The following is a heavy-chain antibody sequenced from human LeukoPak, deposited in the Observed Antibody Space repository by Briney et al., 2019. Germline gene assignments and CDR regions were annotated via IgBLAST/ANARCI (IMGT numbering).Heavy chain of an antibody. V-gene: IGHV4-59*01. CDR2: IYYSGST. J-gene: IGHJ6*03. D-gene: IGHD3-16*01. CDR1: GGSISSYY. Sequence: SETLSLTCTVSGGSISSYYWSWIRPPPGKGLEWIGYIYYSGSTNYNPSLKSRATISVDTSKNQFSLKLSSVTAADTAVYYCARETSQKGAHYMDVWGKGTTVTISS. CDR3: ARETSQKGAHYMDV.